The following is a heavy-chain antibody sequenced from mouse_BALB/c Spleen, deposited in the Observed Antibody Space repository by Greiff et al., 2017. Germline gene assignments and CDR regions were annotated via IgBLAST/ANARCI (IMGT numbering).Heavy chain of an antibody. CDR2: ISSGGSYT. D-gene: IGHD2-14*01. V-gene: IGHV5-6-4*01. CDR3: TRGNRYDVGYAMDY. J-gene: IGHJ4*01. CDR1: GFTFSSYT. Sequence: EVQGVESGGGLVKPGGSLKLSCAASGFTFSSYTMSWVRQTPEKRLEWVATISSGGSYTYYPDSVKGRFTISRDNAKNTLYLQMSSLKSEDTAMYYCTRGNRYDVGYAMDYWGQGTSVTVSS.